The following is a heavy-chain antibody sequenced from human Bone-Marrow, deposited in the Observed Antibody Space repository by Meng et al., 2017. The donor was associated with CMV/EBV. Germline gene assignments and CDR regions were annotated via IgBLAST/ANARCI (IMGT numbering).Heavy chain of an antibody. V-gene: IGHV3-30-3*01. J-gene: IGHJ4*02. CDR2: ISYDGSNK. D-gene: IGHD5-12*01. CDR3: ARSQYSGSRSDD. CDR1: GFTFSSYA. Sequence: GESLKISCAASGFTFSSYAMSWVRQAPGKGLEWVAVISYDGSNKYYADSVKGRVTISRDNAKNTLYLQMNSLRAEDTAVYYCARSQYSGSRSDDWGQGNLVTCSS.